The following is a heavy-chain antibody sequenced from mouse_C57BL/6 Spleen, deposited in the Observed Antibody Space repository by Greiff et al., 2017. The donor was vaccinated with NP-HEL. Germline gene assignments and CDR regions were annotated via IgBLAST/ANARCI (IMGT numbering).Heavy chain of an antibody. V-gene: IGHV3-6*01. CDR1: GYSITSGYY. CDR2: ISYDGSN. CDR3: ARGGTTARYYYAMDY. Sequence: VQLKESGPGLVKPSQSLSLTCSVTGYSITSGYYWNWIRQFPGNKLEWMGYISYDGSNNYNPSLKNRISITRDTSKNQFFLKLNSVTTEDTATYYCARGGTTARYYYAMDYWGQGTSVTVSS. J-gene: IGHJ4*01. D-gene: IGHD1-2*01.